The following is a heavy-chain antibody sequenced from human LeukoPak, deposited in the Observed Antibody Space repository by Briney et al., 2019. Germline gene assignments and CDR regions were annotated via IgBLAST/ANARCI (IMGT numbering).Heavy chain of an antibody. D-gene: IGHD2-8*02. CDR2: ISWNTGGI. J-gene: IGHJ3*02. CDR3: AKDEFVASAFTGAFDI. Sequence: PGGSLRLSCAAFGFTFDNYAMHWVRQAPGKGLEWVSGISWNTGGIGYADSVKGRFTISRDNAKNSLYLQMNSLRAEDMALCYCAKDEFVASAFTGAFDIWGQGTMVTVSS. CDR1: GFTFDNYA. V-gene: IGHV3-9*03.